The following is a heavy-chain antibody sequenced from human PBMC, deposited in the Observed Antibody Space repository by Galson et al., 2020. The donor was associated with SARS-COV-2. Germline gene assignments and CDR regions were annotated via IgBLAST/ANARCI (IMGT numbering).Heavy chain of an antibody. V-gene: IGHV1-18*04. D-gene: IGHD3-3*01. CDR1: GYTFTSYG. J-gene: IGHJ5*02. CDR3: ARESSATRITIFGVVIPWFDP. Sequence: GESLKISCKASGYTFTSYGISWVRQAPGQGLEWMGWISAYNGNTNYAQKLQGRVTMTTDTSTSTAYMELRSLRSDDTAVYYCARESSATRITIFGVVIPWFDPWGQGTLVTVSS. CDR2: ISAYNGNT.